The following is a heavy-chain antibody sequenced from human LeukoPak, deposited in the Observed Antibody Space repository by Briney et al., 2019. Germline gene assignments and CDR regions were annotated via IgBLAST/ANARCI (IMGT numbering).Heavy chain of an antibody. V-gene: IGHV1-69*05. CDR3: ARAYGGNSDFYY. D-gene: IGHD4-23*01. CDR2: IIPIFGTA. J-gene: IGHJ4*02. CDR1: GGTFSSYA. Sequence: AASVTVSCKASGGTFSSYAISWVRQAPGQGLEWMGGIIPIFGTANYAQKFQGRVTMNRDTSTSTVYMELSSLRSEDTAVYYCARAYGGNSDFYYWGQGTLVTVSS.